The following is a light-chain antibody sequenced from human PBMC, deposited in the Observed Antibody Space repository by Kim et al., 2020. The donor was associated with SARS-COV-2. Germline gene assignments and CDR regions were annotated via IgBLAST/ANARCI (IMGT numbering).Light chain of an antibody. J-gene: IGKJ1*01. CDR1: QSVGSW. V-gene: IGKV1-5*01. CDR3: QQYNSYPWT. CDR2: DAS. Sequence: ASVGDRVTISCRASQSVGSWLAWYQQKAGKAPKLLIYDASSLESGVPSRFSGSGSETEFTLTIISLQPDDFATYYCQQYNSYPWTFGQGTKVDIK.